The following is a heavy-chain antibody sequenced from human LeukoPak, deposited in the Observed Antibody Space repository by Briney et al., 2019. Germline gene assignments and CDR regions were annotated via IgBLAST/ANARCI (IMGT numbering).Heavy chain of an antibody. D-gene: IGHD2-15*01. CDR3: ARANLHCNGGSCYPNWFDP. Sequence: SETLSLTCAVYGGSFSGYYWSWIRRPPGKGLEWIGYIYYSGSTNYNPSLKSRVTISVDTSKNEFSLKLNSVTAADTAVYYCARANLHCNGGSCYPNWFDPWGQGTLVTVSS. CDR1: GGSFSGYY. J-gene: IGHJ5*02. CDR2: IYYSGST. V-gene: IGHV4-59*01.